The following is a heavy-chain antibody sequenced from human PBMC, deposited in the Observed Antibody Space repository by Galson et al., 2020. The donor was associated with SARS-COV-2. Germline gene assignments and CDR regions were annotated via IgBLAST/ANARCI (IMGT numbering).Heavy chain of an antibody. D-gene: IGHD3-22*01. J-gene: IGHJ6*02. Sequence: GESLKISCAASGFTFSSYDMHWVRQATGKGLEWVSAIGTAGDTYYPGSVKGRFTISRENAKNSLYLQMNSLRAGDTAVYYCARGTYYYDSSGAYGMDVWGQGTTVTVSS. V-gene: IGHV3-13*04. CDR3: ARGTYYYDSSGAYGMDV. CDR2: IGTAGDT. CDR1: GFTFSSYD.